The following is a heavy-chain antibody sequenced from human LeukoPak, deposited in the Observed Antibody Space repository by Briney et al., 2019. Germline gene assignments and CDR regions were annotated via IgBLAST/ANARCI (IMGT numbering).Heavy chain of an antibody. J-gene: IGHJ4*02. V-gene: IGHV3-21*01. CDR2: ISSSSSYI. CDR1: GFTFSSYS. D-gene: IGHD2-15*01. Sequence: PGGSLRLSCAASGFTFSSYSMNWVRQAPGKGLEWVSSISSSSSYIYYADSVKGRFTISRDNAKNSLYLQMNSLRAEDTAVYYCARVGRYCSGGSCYQGYWGQGTLVTVSS. CDR3: ARVGRYCSGGSCYQGY.